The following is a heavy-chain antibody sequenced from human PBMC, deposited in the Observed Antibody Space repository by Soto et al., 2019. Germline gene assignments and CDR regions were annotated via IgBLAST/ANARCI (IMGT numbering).Heavy chain of an antibody. J-gene: IGHJ4*02. CDR3: ARGNIVVVPAAIFDY. V-gene: IGHV4-31*03. CDR1: GGSISSGGYY. CDR2: IYYSGST. D-gene: IGHD2-2*01. Sequence: SETLSLTCTVSGGSISSGGYYWSWIRQHPGKGLEWIGYIYYSGSTYYNPSLKSRVTISVDTSKNQFSLKLSSVTAADTAVYYCARGNIVVVPAAIFDYWGQGTLVTVSS.